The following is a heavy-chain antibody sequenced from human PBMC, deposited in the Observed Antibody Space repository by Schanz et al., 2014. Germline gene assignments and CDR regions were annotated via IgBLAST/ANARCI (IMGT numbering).Heavy chain of an antibody. J-gene: IGHJ4*02. CDR1: GGSISSGGYY. CDR2: IYYSGST. CDR3: ARVQIGDVYFDS. D-gene: IGHD2-8*01. Sequence: QVQLQESGPGPVKPSQTLSLTCAVSGGSISSGGYYWTWIRQHPGKGLEWIGSIYYSGSTYYNPSLKSRVTISVDTSKNQFSLKVSSVTAADTAVYFCARVQIGDVYFDSWGQGILVTVSS. V-gene: IGHV4-31*11.